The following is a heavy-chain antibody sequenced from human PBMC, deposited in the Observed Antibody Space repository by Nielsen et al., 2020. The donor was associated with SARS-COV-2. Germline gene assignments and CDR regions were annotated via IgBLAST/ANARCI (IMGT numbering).Heavy chain of an antibody. Sequence: GSLRLSCTVSGGSVSSGSYYWSWIRQPPGKGLEWIGYIYYSGSTNYNPSLKSRVTISVDTSKNQFSLKLSSVTAADTAVYYCARGWVGATAHLDYWGQGTLVTVSS. J-gene: IGHJ4*02. V-gene: IGHV4-61*01. CDR3: ARGWVGATAHLDY. D-gene: IGHD1-26*01. CDR1: GGSVSSGSYY. CDR2: IYYSGST.